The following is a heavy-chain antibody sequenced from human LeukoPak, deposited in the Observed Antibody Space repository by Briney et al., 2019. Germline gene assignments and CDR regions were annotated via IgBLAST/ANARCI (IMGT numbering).Heavy chain of an antibody. J-gene: IGHJ5*02. D-gene: IGHD2-2*01. CDR2: INAGNGNT. CDR3: ARGPPYEGPAARFDP. Sequence: ASVKVSCKASGYTFVSYAMHWVRQAPGQRLEWMGWINAGNGNTKYSQKFQGRVTITRDTFASTAYMELSSLRSEDTAVYYCARGPPYEGPAARFDPWGQGILVTVSS. CDR1: GYTFVSYA. V-gene: IGHV1-3*01.